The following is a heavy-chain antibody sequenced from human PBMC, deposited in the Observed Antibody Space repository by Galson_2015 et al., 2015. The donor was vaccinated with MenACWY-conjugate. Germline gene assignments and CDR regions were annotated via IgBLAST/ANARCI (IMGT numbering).Heavy chain of an antibody. Sequence: SLRLSCAASGFIFNSYWMHWVRHAPGKGLVWVSRISPGGSSTTYADSVKDRFTISRDNAKNTLYLQMSSLRPEDTAVFYCAKSRGASFYFDSWGQGTLVTVSS. J-gene: IGHJ4*02. CDR3: AKSRGASFYFDS. CDR1: GFIFNSYW. D-gene: IGHD1-26*01. V-gene: IGHV3-74*01. CDR2: ISPGGSST.